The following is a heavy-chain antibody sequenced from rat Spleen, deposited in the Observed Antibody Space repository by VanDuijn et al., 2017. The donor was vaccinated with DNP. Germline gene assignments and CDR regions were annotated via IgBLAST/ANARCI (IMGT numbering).Heavy chain of an antibody. CDR1: GFSLTSNS. CDR2: IWSGGNT. V-gene: IGHV2-1*01. J-gene: IGHJ4*01. CDR3: ARYYGYNYYAMDA. D-gene: IGHD1-9*01. Sequence: QVQLKESGPGLVQPSQTLSLTCTVSGFSLTSNSIHWVRQPPGKGLEWMGVIWSGGNTDYNSGLKPRLSISRDTSESQVFLTVNSLQTEDTAMYFCARYYGYNYYAMDAWGQGTSVTVSS.